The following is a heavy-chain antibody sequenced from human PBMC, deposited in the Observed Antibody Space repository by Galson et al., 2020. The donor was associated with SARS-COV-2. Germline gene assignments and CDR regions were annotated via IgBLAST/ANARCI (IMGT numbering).Heavy chain of an antibody. CDR2: ITVSGDYR. J-gene: IGHJ4*02. V-gene: IGHV3-23*01. Sequence: GESLKISCAASGFTFDTYAMAWVRQAPGKGPEWVSSITVSGDYRNYADSVKGRFTISRDNSKNALYLQLNYLSAGDTAIYYCAKYLRGYSLSHYFDYWGQGTLVTVSS. D-gene: IGHD5-12*01. CDR3: AKYLRGYSLSHYFDY. CDR1: GFTFDTYA.